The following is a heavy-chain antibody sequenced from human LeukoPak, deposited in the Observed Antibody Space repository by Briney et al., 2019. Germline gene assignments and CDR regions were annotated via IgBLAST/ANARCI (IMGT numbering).Heavy chain of an antibody. D-gene: IGHD6-19*01. J-gene: IGHJ4*02. CDR2: IYDSGNT. V-gene: IGHV4-59*01. Sequence: SETLSLTCTVSVDSITTYYWSWVRQPPGKGLGCVGHIYDSGNTNYTPSAKGRVTISADTSKNEFSLQLTSVTAADTAVYYCARGSGWLPDWWGQGTLVTVSS. CDR1: VDSITTYY. CDR3: ARGSGWLPDW.